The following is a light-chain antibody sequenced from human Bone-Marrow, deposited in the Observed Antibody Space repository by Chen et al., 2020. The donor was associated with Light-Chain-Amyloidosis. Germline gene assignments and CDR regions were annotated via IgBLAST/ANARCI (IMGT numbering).Light chain of an antibody. Sequence: DIQMTPSASSLSASVGDRVTITCRASQSISTYLNWYQHKPGVAPRLLIYAASKLQSGVPSRFSDSGSGTDFTLTISSLEPDDSATYYCQQSYNTPHTFGQGTNLEIK. CDR2: AAS. J-gene: IGKJ2*01. V-gene: IGKV1-39*01. CDR1: QSISTY. CDR3: QQSYNTPHT.